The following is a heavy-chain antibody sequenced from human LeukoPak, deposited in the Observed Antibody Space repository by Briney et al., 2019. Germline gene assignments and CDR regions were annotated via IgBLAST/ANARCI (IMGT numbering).Heavy chain of an antibody. CDR1: GFTFSSYA. D-gene: IGHD6-6*01. CDR3: ARCSIAALSIFDY. Sequence: GSLRLSCAASGFTFSSYAMSWVRRAPGKGLECVSAISGSGGSTYYADSVKGRFTISRENSKNTLYLQMHSLRAEDTAVYYCARCSIAALSIFDYWGQGTLVTVSS. J-gene: IGHJ4*02. V-gene: IGHV3-23*01. CDR2: ISGSGGST.